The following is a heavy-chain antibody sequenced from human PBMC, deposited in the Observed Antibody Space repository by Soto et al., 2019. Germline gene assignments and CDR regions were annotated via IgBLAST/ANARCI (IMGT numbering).Heavy chain of an antibody. D-gene: IGHD4-17*01. CDR3: ARDFRGDLTDYGMDV. CDR2: IYYSGST. CDR1: GGSISSYY. V-gene: IGHV4-59*01. Sequence: SETLSLTCTVSGGSISSYYWSWIRQPPGKGLEWIGYIYYSGSTNYNPSLKSRVTISVDTSKNQFSLKLSSVTAADTAVYYCARDFRGDLTDYGMDVWGQGTTVRLL. J-gene: IGHJ6*02.